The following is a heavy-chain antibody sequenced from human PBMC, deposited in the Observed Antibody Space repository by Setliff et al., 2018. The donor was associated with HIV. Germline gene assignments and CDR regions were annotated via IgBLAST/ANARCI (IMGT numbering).Heavy chain of an antibody. V-gene: IGHV2-5*02. CDR3: AHQELGYCSGGSCPPPHAFDI. CDR1: GFSLSTSGVG. J-gene: IGHJ3*02. D-gene: IGHD2-15*01. CDR2: IYWDDDK. Sequence: SGPTLVNPTQTLTLTCTFSGFSLSTSGVGVGWIRQPPGKALEWLALIYWDDDKRYSPSLKSRLTITKDTSKNQVVLTMTTMDPVDTATYYCAHQELGYCSGGSCPPPHAFDIWGQGTMVTVSS.